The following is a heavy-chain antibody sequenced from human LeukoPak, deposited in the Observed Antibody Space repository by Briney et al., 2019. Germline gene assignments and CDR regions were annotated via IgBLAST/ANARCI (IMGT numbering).Heavy chain of an antibody. D-gene: IGHD3-22*01. CDR3: AREAYDSSGAHLDY. J-gene: IGHJ4*02. CDR2: ISSSGSTI. Sequence: GGSLRLSCAASEFTFSDYYMSWIRQAPGKGLEWVSYISSSGSTIYYADSVKGRFTISRDNAKNSLYLQMNSLRAEDTAVYYCAREAYDSSGAHLDYWGQGTLVTVSS. CDR1: EFTFSDYY. V-gene: IGHV3-11*01.